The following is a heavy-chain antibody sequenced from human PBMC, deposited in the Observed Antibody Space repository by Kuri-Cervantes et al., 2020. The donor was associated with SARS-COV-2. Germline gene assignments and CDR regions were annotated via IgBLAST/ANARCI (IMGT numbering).Heavy chain of an antibody. CDR2: IKSKTDGGTT. CDR1: GFTFSGSA. J-gene: IGHJ4*02. V-gene: IGHV3-15*01. Sequence: GESLKISCAASGFTFSGSAMHWVRQAPGKGLEWVGRIKSKTDGGTTDYAAPVKGRFTISRDDSKNTLYLQMNSLKTEDTAVYYCTTDFYYDILTGYKGIDYWGQGTLVTVSS. D-gene: IGHD3-9*01. CDR3: TTDFYYDILTGYKGIDY.